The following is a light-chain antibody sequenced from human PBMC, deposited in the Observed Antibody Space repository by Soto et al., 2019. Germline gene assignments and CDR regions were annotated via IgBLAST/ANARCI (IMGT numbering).Light chain of an antibody. CDR1: QTGSSSY. CDR2: DAS. J-gene: IGKJ1*01. V-gene: IGKV3-20*01. Sequence: EIVVTQAPGTLPLSPGERATLSCRARQTGSSSYLAWYQHKPGQAPRLLIYDASKRALGIPHRFSGSGSGTDFTLTITRLEPEDFAVYYCQQSGTFGHGTKVEI. CDR3: QQSGT.